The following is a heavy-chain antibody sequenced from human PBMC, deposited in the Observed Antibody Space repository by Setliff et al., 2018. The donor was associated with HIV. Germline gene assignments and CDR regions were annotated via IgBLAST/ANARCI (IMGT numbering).Heavy chain of an antibody. CDR1: GYTFTSNW. J-gene: IGHJ4*02. D-gene: IGHD5-12*01. V-gene: IGHV5-51*01. CDR2: IYPGDSDT. CDR3: ARTEMATQRSRAAIDY. Sequence: GESLKISCKASGYTFTSNWIGWVRQVPGKGLEWMGIIYPGDSDTRYSPSFQGQVTISADKSISTAYLQWSSLKASDTAMYYCARTEMATQRSRAAIDYWGQGTLVTVSS.